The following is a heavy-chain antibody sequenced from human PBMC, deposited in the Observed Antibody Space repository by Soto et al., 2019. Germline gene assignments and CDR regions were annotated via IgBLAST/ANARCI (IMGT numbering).Heavy chain of an antibody. V-gene: IGHV4-30-4*01. Sequence: SETLSLTCTVSGGSISSGDYYWSWIRQPPGKGLEWIGYIYYSGSTYYNPSLKSRVTISVDTSKNQFSLKLSSVTAADTAVYYCARDSIMITFGGVIPSYYYYGMDVWGQGTTVTV. D-gene: IGHD3-16*02. CDR2: IYYSGST. CDR3: ARDSIMITFGGVIPSYYYYGMDV. CDR1: GGSISSGDYY. J-gene: IGHJ6*02.